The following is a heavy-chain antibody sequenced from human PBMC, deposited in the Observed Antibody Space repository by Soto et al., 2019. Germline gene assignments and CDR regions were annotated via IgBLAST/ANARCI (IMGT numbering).Heavy chain of an antibody. Sequence: SLRLSCVGSGFTFSSYWMGWVRQTPGKGLEWVATIKADGTEKYYVDSVKGRFTFSRDNAKTSVYLEMNSPRAEDTAVYYCVTAVRGYNANGDLWGQGTTVTVSS. D-gene: IGHD5-12*01. V-gene: IGHV3-7*03. CDR3: VTAVRGYNANGDL. CDR2: IKADGTEK. J-gene: IGHJ6*02. CDR1: GFTFSSYW.